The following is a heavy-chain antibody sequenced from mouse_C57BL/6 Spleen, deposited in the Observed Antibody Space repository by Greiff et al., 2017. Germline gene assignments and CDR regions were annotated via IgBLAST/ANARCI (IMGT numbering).Heavy chain of an antibody. V-gene: IGHV1-64*01. D-gene: IGHD2-2*01. J-gene: IGHJ1*03. CDR3: SRSTMVKGWYFDV. Sequence: VQLQQPGAELVKPGASVKLSCKASGYTFTSYWMHWVKQRPGQGLEWIGMIHPNSGSSNSNEKFKSKATLTVDNSSSTAYMQLSILTSENSAIYCCSRSTMVKGWYFDVWGTGTTVTVSS. CDR2: IHPNSGSS. CDR1: GYTFTSYW.